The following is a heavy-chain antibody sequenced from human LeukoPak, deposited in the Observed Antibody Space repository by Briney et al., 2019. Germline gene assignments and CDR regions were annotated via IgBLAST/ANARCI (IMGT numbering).Heavy chain of an antibody. CDR3: ARDLWNFYDDSGYNRDFDS. Sequence: ASVKVSCKATSRISWVRQAPGQGLEWMGWIGTYGGDTYYAQKFQGRITVTTDTSTSTVYMELRNLRSDDAAVYYCARDLWNFYDDSGYNRDFDSWGQGTLVTVSS. D-gene: IGHD3-22*01. CDR1: TSR. V-gene: IGHV1-18*01. CDR2: IGTYGGDT. J-gene: IGHJ5*01.